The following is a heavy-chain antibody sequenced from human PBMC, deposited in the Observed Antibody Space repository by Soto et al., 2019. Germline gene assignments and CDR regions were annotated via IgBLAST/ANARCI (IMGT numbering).Heavy chain of an antibody. V-gene: IGHV3-30-3*01. CDR1: GFTFSSYA. D-gene: IGHD5-18*01. CDR3: ARGGYSYGYGGGDY. Sequence: PGGSLRLSCAASGFTFSSYAMHWVRQAPGKGLEWVAVISYDGSNKYYADSVKGRFTISRDNSKNTLYLQMNSLRAEDTAVYYCARGGYSYGYGGGDYWGQGTLVTVSS. J-gene: IGHJ4*02. CDR2: ISYDGSNK.